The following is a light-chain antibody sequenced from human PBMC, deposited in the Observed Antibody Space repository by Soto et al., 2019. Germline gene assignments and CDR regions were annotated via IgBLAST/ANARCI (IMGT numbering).Light chain of an antibody. CDR2: LNSDGSH. CDR3: QTWGTGIFGV. Sequence: QPVLTQSPSASASLGASVKLTCTLSSGHSSYAIAWHQQQPEKGPRYLMKLNSDGSHSKGDGIPDRFSGSSSGAERYLTISSLQSEDEADYYSQTWGTGIFGVFGGGTKVTVL. V-gene: IGLV4-69*01. J-gene: IGLJ3*02. CDR1: SGHSSYA.